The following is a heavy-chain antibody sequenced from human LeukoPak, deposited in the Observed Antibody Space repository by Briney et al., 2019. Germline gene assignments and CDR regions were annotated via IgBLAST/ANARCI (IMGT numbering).Heavy chain of an antibody. CDR1: GGSVSSDSHY. Sequence: PSETLSLTCTVSGGSVSSDSHYWSWIRQPPGKGLEWIGYVYYSGSTNYNPSLKSRVTISVDTSKNQFSLTVSSVTAADTAVYHCARSPLVGGTTGLLPDYWGQGTLVTVSS. CDR3: ARSPLVGGTTGLLPDY. CDR2: VYYSGST. D-gene: IGHD1-26*01. J-gene: IGHJ4*02. V-gene: IGHV4-61*01.